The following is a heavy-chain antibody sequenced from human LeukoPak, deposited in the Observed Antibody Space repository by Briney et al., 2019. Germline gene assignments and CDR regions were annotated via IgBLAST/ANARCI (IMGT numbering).Heavy chain of an antibody. CDR1: GFTFSSYA. V-gene: IGHV3-30*04. CDR2: ISYDGSNK. D-gene: IGHD4-17*01. J-gene: IGHJ4*02. Sequence: GGPLRLSCAASGFTFSSYAMHWVRQAPGKGLEWVAVISYDGSNKYYADSVKGRFTISRDNSKNTLYLQMNSLRAEDTAVYYCARGYGAGYWGQGTPVTVSS. CDR3: ARGYGAGY.